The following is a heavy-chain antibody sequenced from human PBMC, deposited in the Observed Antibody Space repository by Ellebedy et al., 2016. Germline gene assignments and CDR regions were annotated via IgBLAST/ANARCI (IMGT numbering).Heavy chain of an antibody. J-gene: IGHJ4*02. CDR1: GFTFSNYP. D-gene: IGHD4-11*01. CDR2: ISYDASNR. CDR3: ARGNGNYFDY. V-gene: IGHV3-30-3*01. Sequence: GESLKISXAASGFTFSNYPMHWVRQAPGKGLEWVAVISYDASNRYYADSVKGRFTISRDNSKNTLHLQMNSLRAEDTAVYYCARGNGNYFDYWGQGTLVTVSS.